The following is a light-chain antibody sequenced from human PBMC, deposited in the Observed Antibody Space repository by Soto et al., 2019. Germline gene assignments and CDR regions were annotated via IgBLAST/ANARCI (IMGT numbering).Light chain of an antibody. J-gene: IGKJ1*01. CDR2: GAS. Sequence: EIVLTQSPGTLSLSPGERATLSCRASQSVSSNYFAWYQQKPGQAPRLLIYGASNRATGIPDRFSGSGSGTDFTLTVSRLQPEDFAVYYCQQYGGSATFCQGTKVEIK. CDR1: QSVSSNY. V-gene: IGKV3-20*01. CDR3: QQYGGSAT.